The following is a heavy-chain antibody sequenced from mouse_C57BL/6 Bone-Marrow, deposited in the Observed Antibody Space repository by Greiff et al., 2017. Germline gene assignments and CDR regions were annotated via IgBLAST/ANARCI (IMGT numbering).Heavy chain of an antibody. CDR3: ARARGGLLWPHYYAMDY. CDR1: GFTFSDYY. CDR2: INYDGSST. Sequence: EVKLVESEGGLVQPGSSMKLSCTASGFTFSDYYMALVRQVPEKGLEWVANINYDGSSTYYLDSLKNRFIISRDNAKNILYLQMSSLKSEDTATYYCARARGGLLWPHYYAMDYWGQGTSVTVSS. V-gene: IGHV5-16*01. D-gene: IGHD2-1*01. J-gene: IGHJ4*01.